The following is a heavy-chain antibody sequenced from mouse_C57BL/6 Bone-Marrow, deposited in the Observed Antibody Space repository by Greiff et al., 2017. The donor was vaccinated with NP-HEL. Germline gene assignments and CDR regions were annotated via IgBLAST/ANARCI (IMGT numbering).Heavy chain of an antibody. V-gene: IGHV1-15*01. D-gene: IGHD2-3*01. CDR2: IDPETGGT. J-gene: IGHJ2*01. CDR3: TRFDGYYHYFDY. Sequence: QVHVKQSGAELVRPGASVTLSCKASGYTFTDYEMHWVKQTPVHGLEWIGAIDPETGGTAYNQQFKGKAILTADKSSSTAYMELRSLTSEDSAVYYCTRFDGYYHYFDYWGQGTTLTVSS. CDR1: GYTFTDYE.